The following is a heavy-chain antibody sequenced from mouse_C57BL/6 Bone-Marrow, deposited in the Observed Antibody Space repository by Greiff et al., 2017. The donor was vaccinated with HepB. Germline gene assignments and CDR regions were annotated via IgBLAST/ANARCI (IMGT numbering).Heavy chain of an antibody. Sequence: DVKLVESEGGLVQPGRSMKLSCTASGFTFSDYYMAWVRQVPEKGLEWVANINYDGSSTYYLDSLKSRFIISRDNAKNILYLQMSSLKSEDTATYYCARDQDYGSRRDWYFDVWGTGTTVTVSS. CDR2: INYDGSST. V-gene: IGHV5-16*01. CDR1: GFTFSDYY. D-gene: IGHD1-1*01. J-gene: IGHJ1*03. CDR3: ARDQDYGSRRDWYFDV.